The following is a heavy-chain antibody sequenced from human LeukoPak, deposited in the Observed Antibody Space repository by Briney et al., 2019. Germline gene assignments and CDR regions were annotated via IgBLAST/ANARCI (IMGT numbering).Heavy chain of an antibody. CDR1: GFTVSSNY. Sequence: PGGSLRLYCAASGFTVSSNYMRWVRQAPGKGLEWVSVIYSGGSTYYADSVKGRFTISRDNSKNTLYLQMNSLRAEDTAVYYCAREGAYYDSSGYSIAAFDIWGQGTMVTVSS. CDR3: AREGAYYDSSGYSIAAFDI. J-gene: IGHJ3*02. CDR2: IYSGGST. D-gene: IGHD3-22*01. V-gene: IGHV3-66*01.